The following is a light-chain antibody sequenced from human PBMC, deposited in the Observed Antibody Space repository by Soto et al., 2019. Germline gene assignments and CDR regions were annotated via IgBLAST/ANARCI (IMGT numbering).Light chain of an antibody. J-gene: IGKJ4*01. CDR3: QQYDNLPLT. Sequence: DIQMTQSPSSLSASVGDRVTITCQASQDIKNYLNWYQQKSGKAPKLLIYDASDLETGVPSRFSGSGSGTDFTFTINSLQPEDIATYYCQQYDNLPLTFGGGTKGGYQ. CDR2: DAS. V-gene: IGKV1-33*01. CDR1: QDIKNY.